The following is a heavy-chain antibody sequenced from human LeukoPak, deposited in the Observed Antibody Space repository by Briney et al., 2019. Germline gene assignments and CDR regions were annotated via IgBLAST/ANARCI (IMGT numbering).Heavy chain of an antibody. D-gene: IGHD6-19*01. V-gene: IGHV4-34*01. CDR2: INHSGST. Sequence: RASETLSLTCAVYGGSFSDYYWTWIRQPPGKGLEWIGEINHSGSTNYNPSLKSRVTISVDTSKKQFFLRLSSVTAADTAVYYCAKGHRYSSGWYWSHWFDPGGQGTLVTVSS. J-gene: IGHJ5*02. CDR3: AKGHRYSSGWYWSHWFDP. CDR1: GGSFSDYY.